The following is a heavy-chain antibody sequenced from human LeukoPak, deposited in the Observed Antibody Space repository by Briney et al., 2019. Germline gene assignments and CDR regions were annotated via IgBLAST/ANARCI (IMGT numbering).Heavy chain of an antibody. V-gene: IGHV3-30-3*01. J-gene: IGHJ4*02. D-gene: IGHD6-6*01. CDR1: GFTFSSYA. Sequence: GGSLRLSCAASGFTFSSYAMHWVRQAPGKGLEWVAVISYDGSNKYYADSVKGRFTISRDNSKNTLYLQMNSLRAEDTAVYYCARLYSSSSHVDYWGQGTLVTVSS. CDR3: ARLYSSSSHVDY. CDR2: ISYDGSNK.